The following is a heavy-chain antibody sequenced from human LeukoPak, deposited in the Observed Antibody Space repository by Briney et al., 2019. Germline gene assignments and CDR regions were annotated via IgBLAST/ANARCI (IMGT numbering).Heavy chain of an antibody. D-gene: IGHD6-19*01. V-gene: IGHV4-4*02. J-gene: IGHJ4*02. CDR3: ARVVPSGWRQNDY. Sequence: SETLSLTCVVSGDSITSNDWWSWVRQPPGKGLEWIGEIHHGGRTNYNPSLKSRVTMLVDKSKNQFSLQLSSVTPADTAIYYCARVVPSGWRQNDYWGQGTLVTVSS. CDR2: IHHGGRT. CDR1: GDSITSNDW.